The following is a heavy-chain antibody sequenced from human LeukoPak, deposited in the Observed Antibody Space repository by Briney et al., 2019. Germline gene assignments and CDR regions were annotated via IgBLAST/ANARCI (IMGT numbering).Heavy chain of an antibody. V-gene: IGHV3-74*01. CDR3: AKGAEIKSYYYGSGSYCDY. D-gene: IGHD3-10*01. CDR2: INSDGSRI. Sequence: GGSLRLSCTASGFTFSTYWMHWVRQAPGKGLVWVSRINSDGSRISYADSVKGRFTISRDNSKNTLYLQMNSLRAEDAAVYYCAKGAEIKSYYYGSGSYCDYWGQGTLVTVSS. J-gene: IGHJ4*02. CDR1: GFTFSTYW.